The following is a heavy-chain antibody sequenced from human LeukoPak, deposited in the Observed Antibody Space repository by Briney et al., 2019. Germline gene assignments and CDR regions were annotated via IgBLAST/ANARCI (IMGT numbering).Heavy chain of an antibody. CDR1: GGSISSYH. Sequence: SETLSLTRTVSGGSISSYHWSWIRQPPGKGLEWIGYIYYSGSTNYNPSLKSRVTISVDTSKNQFSLKLSSVTAADTAVYYCARQYGSGFLEWLFDYWGQGTLVTVSS. CDR3: ARQYGSGFLEWLFDY. CDR2: IYYSGST. V-gene: IGHV4-59*08. D-gene: IGHD3-3*01. J-gene: IGHJ4*02.